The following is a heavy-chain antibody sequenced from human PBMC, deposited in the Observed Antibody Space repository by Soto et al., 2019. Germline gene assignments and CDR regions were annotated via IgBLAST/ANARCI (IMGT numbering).Heavy chain of an antibody. CDR2: ISSSSSTI. CDR3: ARGSGYDFQAPYYYYGMDV. CDR1: GFTFSSYS. D-gene: IGHD5-12*01. V-gene: IGHV3-48*02. J-gene: IGHJ6*02. Sequence: PGGSLRLSCAASGFTFSSYSMNWVRQAPGKGLEWVSYISSSSSTIYYADSVKGRFTISRDNAKNSLYLQMNSLRDEDTAVYYCARGSGYDFQAPYYYYGMDVWGQGTTVTVSS.